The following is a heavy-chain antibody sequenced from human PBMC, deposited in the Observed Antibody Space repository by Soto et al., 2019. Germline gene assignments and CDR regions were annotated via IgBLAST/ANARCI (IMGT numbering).Heavy chain of an antibody. V-gene: IGHV3-30*18. CDR3: AKALGELSPESFDH. J-gene: IGHJ4*02. CDR2: ISYDGSNQ. D-gene: IGHD3-16*02. Sequence: QVQLVESGGGVVQPGRSLRLPCAASGLTFSDYGMHWVRQAPGKGLEWVTIISYDGSNQYYADSVKGRFTISRDNSKNTLYLQMNSLRLEDTGVYYCAKALGELSPESFDHWGQGVLVTVSS. CDR1: GLTFSDYG.